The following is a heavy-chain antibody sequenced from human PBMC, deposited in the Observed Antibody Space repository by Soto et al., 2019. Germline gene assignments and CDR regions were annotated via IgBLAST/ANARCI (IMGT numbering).Heavy chain of an antibody. J-gene: IGHJ4*02. CDR2: INHSGST. Sequence: PSETLSLTCAVYGGSFSGYYWSWIRQPPGKGLEWIGEINHSGSTNYNPSLKSRVTISVDTSKNQFSLKLSSVTAADTAVYYCARWTVAGLKYFDYWGQGTLVTVSS. CDR1: GGSFSGYY. V-gene: IGHV4-34*01. CDR3: ARWTVAGLKYFDY. D-gene: IGHD6-19*01.